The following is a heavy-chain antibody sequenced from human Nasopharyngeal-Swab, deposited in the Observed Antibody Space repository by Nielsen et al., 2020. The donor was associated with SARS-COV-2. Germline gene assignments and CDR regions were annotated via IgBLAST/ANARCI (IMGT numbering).Heavy chain of an antibody. V-gene: IGHV3-9*01. CDR1: GFTFDDYG. CDR3: ARGTADFTNPSFDF. Sequence: SLKISCAASGFTFDDYGMHWVRQYPGQGPEWVSGITWNSRILGYADSVKGRFTISRDNTKTSLYLQMDSLRTEDTALYYCARGTADFTNPSFDFWGQGNLVTVSS. J-gene: IGHJ4*02. CDR2: ITWNSRIL. D-gene: IGHD4-11*01.